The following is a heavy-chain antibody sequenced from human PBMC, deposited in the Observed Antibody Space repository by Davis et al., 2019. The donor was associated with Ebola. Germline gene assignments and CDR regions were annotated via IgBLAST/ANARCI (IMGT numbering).Heavy chain of an antibody. V-gene: IGHV3-11*04. CDR2: ISSSGSTI. J-gene: IGHJ4*02. CDR3: ARAPGQYYYGSGSYYRPPPDY. Sequence: GESLKISCAASGFTFSDYYMSWIRQAPGKGLEWVSYISSSGSTIYYADSVKGRFTISRDNAKNTLYLQMNSLRAEDTAVYYCARAPGQYYYGSGSYYRPPPDYWGQGTLVTVSS. CDR1: GFTFSDYY. D-gene: IGHD3-10*01.